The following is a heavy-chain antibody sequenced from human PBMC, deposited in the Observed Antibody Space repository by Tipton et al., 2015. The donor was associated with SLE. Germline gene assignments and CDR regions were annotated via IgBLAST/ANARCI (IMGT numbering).Heavy chain of an antibody. CDR3: ARFNTVPR. CDR1: GESISGQY. J-gene: IGHJ4*02. D-gene: IGHD4-11*01. V-gene: IGHV4-59*11. CDR2: IYYSGIT. Sequence: LRLSCTVSGESISGQYWSWIRQPPGKGLEWIGYIYYSGITNYNPSLKSRVTISVDTSKNRFSLKLRSVTAADTAVYYCARFNTVPRWGQGTLVTVS.